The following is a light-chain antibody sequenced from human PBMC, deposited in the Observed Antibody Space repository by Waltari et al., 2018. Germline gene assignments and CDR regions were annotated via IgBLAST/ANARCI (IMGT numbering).Light chain of an antibody. J-gene: IGKJ4*01. Sequence: EIVLTQSPATLSLSPGERATLSCRASQSVSSYLVWYQQKPGQAPRLLIYDASNGATGIPAMFSGSGSGTDVTRPISSLEPEDFAVYYCQQLVNWPLTFGGGTNVEI. V-gene: IGKV3-11*01. CDR3: QQLVNWPLT. CDR2: DAS. CDR1: QSVSSY.